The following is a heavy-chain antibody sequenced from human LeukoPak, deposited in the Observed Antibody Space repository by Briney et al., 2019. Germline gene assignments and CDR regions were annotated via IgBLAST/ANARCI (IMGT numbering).Heavy chain of an antibody. CDR3: ARATGPIYGDYGPLYRHEYYFDY. V-gene: IGHV4-39*07. D-gene: IGHD4-17*01. CDR2: INHSGST. Sequence: SETLSLTCTVSGGSISSSSYYWSWIRQPPGKGLEWIGEINHSGSTNYNPSLKSRVTISVDTSKNQFSLKPSSVTAADTAVYYCARATGPIYGDYGPLYRHEYYFDYWGQGTLVTVSS. J-gene: IGHJ4*02. CDR1: GGSISSSSYY.